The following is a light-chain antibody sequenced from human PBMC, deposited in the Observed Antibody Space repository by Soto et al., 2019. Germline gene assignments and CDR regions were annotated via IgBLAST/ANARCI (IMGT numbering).Light chain of an antibody. V-gene: IGLV1-40*01. CDR1: SSNIGRGYD. CDR3: QTFDSSLTISGV. CDR2: GDS. Sequence: QAVVTQPPSVSGAPGQRVTISCTGSSSNIGRGYDVHWYQQFPGSAPRLLLSGDSNRPSGVPDRFSGSRSGTSASLAITGLQAEDEADYYCQTFDSSLTISGVFGGGTKVTVL. J-gene: IGLJ3*02.